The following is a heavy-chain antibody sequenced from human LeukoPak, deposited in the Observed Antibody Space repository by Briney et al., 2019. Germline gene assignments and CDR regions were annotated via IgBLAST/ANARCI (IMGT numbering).Heavy chain of an antibody. CDR3: ARGRRWLDPLDY. D-gene: IGHD6-19*01. J-gene: IGHJ4*02. V-gene: IGHV1-2*02. CDR2: INPNSGST. CDR1: GYTFTGYY. Sequence: ASVKVSCKASGYTFTGYYMHWVRQAPGQGLEWMGWINPNSGSTNYAQKFQGRVTMTRDTSISTAYMELSRLRSDDTAVYYCARGRRWLDPLDYWGQGTLVTVSS.